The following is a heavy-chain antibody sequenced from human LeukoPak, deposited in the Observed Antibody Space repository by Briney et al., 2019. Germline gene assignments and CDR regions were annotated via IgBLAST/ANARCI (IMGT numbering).Heavy chain of an antibody. J-gene: IGHJ4*02. D-gene: IGHD1-1*01. V-gene: IGHV1-69*05. CDR3: ATYMLRDNWNVHTFDS. CDR2: IIPIFGTA. CDR1: GGTFITYT. Sequence: SVKVSCKASGGTFITYTINWVRQAPGQGLEWMRGIIPIFGTANYAQKFQGRVTVTTDDSTSTAFMELSSLRSEDTAVYYCATYMLRDNWNVHTFDSWGQGTLVTVSS.